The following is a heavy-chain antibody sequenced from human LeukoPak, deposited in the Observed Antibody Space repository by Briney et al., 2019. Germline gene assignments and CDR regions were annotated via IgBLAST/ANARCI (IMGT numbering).Heavy chain of an antibody. CDR1: GDSVSSNSVT. Sequence: SQTLSLTCAISGDSVSSNSVTWNWIRQSPTRGLEWLGRTYYRSTWYNEYAVSVRGRITVNPDTSKNQFSLHLNSVTPKDTAVYYCARRLTQYDCFDPWGQGILVTVSS. CDR2: TYYRSTWYN. V-gene: IGHV6-1*01. CDR3: ARRLTQYDCFDP. J-gene: IGHJ5*02. D-gene: IGHD2-2*01.